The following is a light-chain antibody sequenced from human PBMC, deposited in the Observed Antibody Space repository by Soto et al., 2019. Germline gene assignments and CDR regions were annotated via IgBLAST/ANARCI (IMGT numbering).Light chain of an antibody. J-gene: IGKJ1*01. CDR3: QHYHFFWT. CDR2: KAS. V-gene: IGKV1-5*03. CDR1: QNIDSG. Sequence: DFQMTQSPSTLSASVGDRVTITCRASQNIDSGLAWYQQKPGKAPKLLIYKASTLERGTPLRFSGSGSETEITLTITRPQPEDFANYYGQHYHFFWTFGQGTRVDIK.